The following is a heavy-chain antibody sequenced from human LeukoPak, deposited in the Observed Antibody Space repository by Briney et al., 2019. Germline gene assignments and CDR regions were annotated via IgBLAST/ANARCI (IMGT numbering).Heavy chain of an antibody. CDR2: ISSSSSYI. V-gene: IGHV3-21*01. CDR1: GFTFSSYN. CDR3: AREGFGYSQYYFDY. D-gene: IGHD3-22*01. J-gene: IGHJ4*02. Sequence: GGSLRLSCAASGFTFSSYNMNWVRQAPGKGLEWVSYISSSSSYIYYADSVKGRFTISRDNAKKSLYLQMNSLRAEDTAVYYCAREGFGYSQYYFDYWGQGTLLTASS.